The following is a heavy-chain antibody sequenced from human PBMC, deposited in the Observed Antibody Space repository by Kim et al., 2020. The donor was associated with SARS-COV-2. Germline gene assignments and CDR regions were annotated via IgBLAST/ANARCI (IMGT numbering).Heavy chain of an antibody. D-gene: IGHD6-19*01. Sequence: SETLSLTCTVSGGSISSYYWSWIRQPPGKGLEWIGYIYYSGSTNYNPSLKSRVAISVDTSKNQFSLKLSSVTAADTAVYYCARGSSGIAVAGSLYYYYGMDAWGHGTTVTVSS. CDR3: ARGSSGIAVAGSLYYYYGMDA. V-gene: IGHV4-59*01. CDR2: IYYSGST. J-gene: IGHJ6*02. CDR1: GGSISSYY.